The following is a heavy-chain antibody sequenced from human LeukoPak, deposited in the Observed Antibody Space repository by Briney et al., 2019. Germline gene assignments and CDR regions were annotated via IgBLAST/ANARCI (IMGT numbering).Heavy chain of an antibody. CDR1: GFTFSTFW. J-gene: IGHJ4*02. CDR2: ISGSGGST. D-gene: IGHD2-2*01. Sequence: PGGSLRLSCAASGFTFSTFWMSWVRQAPGKGLEWVSAISGSGGSTYYADSVKGRFTISRDNSKNTLYLQMNSLRAEDTAVYYCAKDRTYCSSTSCYGAYYFDYWGQGTLVTVSS. V-gene: IGHV3-23*01. CDR3: AKDRTYCSSTSCYGAYYFDY.